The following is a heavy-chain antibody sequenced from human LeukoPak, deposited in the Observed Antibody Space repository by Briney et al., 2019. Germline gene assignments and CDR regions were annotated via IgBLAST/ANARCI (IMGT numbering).Heavy chain of an antibody. J-gene: IGHJ4*02. CDR2: ISSSSSYI. V-gene: IGHV3-21*01. CDR3: ARGSPLIAAAGNGSG. CDR1: GFTFSSYS. D-gene: IGHD6-13*01. Sequence: PGGSLRLSCAASGFTFSSYSMNWGRQAPGKVLEWVSYISSSSSYIYYADSVKGRFTISRDNAKNSLSLQMNSLRAEDTAVYYCARGSPLIAAAGNGSGWGQGTLVTVSS.